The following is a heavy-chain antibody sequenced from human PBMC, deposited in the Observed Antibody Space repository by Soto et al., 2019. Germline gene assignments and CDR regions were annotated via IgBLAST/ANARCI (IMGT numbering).Heavy chain of an antibody. CDR1: GFTFNIYW. CDR3: ARAPWVLSLDY. V-gene: IGHV3-74*01. Sequence: GSLRLSCAASGFTFNIYWMHWVRQAPGKGLVWVSRINSDASSTNYADSVKGRFTISRDNAKNTLYLQMNSLRVEDTAVYYCARAPWVLSLDYWGQGNLVTVSS. D-gene: IGHD1-1*01. J-gene: IGHJ4*02. CDR2: INSDASST.